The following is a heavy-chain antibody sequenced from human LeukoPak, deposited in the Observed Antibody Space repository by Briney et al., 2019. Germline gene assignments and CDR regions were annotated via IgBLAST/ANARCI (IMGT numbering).Heavy chain of an antibody. J-gene: IGHJ3*02. CDR1: GGSISSYY. Sequence: SETLSLTCTVSGGSISSYYWSWIWQPAGKGLEWIGRIYTSGSTNYNPSLESRVTMSVDTSKNQFSLKLSSVTAADTAVYYCARVHDFWSGYYKGHAFDIWGQGTMVTVSS. V-gene: IGHV4-4*07. CDR2: IYTSGST. D-gene: IGHD3-3*01. CDR3: ARVHDFWSGYYKGHAFDI.